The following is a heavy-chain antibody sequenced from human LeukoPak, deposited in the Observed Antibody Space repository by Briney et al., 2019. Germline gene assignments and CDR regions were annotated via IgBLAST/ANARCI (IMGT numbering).Heavy chain of an antibody. Sequence: GGSLRLSCAASGFTFSSYAMHWVRQAPGKGLEWVAFIRSDGSNKYYADSVKGRFTIARDNSKNTLFLQMNSLRAEDTAVYYCTKSSQLDDYMDVWGKGTTVTFSS. V-gene: IGHV3-30*02. CDR1: GFTFSSYA. J-gene: IGHJ6*03. CDR2: IRSDGSNK. CDR3: TKSSQLDDYMDV. D-gene: IGHD5-24*01.